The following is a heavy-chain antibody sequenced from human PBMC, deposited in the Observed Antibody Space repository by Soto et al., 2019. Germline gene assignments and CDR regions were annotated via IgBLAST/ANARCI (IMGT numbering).Heavy chain of an antibody. V-gene: IGHV1-3*01. CDR3: VRRHVSATGIDWFDP. CDR2: INAANGDT. CDR1: GYTFTSYC. J-gene: IGHJ5*02. Sequence: QVQRVQAGTEVKKPGASVQGSCKASGYTFTSYCIHWVRQAPGQRLECMGWINAANGDTKYSPKFQGSVNITSDPSASTAYMELSRLRSEVPAGYYCVRRHVSATGIDWFDPWGQGTLVTVSS. D-gene: IGHD6-13*01.